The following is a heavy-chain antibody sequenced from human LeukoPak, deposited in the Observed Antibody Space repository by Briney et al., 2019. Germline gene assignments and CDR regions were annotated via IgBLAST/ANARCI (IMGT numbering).Heavy chain of an antibody. CDR2: ISAYTGNK. CDR3: ARGDYGDKFDY. D-gene: IGHD4-17*01. J-gene: IGHJ4*02. CDR1: VYTFTSYG. Sequence: ASVTVSFKASVYTFTSYGIYWVRQARGQAGEGLGWISAYTGNKNYAQKVHGRVTMTTDTSTSTAYMELRSLRSDDTDVYYCARGDYGDKFDYWGQGTLVTVSS. V-gene: IGHV1-18*01.